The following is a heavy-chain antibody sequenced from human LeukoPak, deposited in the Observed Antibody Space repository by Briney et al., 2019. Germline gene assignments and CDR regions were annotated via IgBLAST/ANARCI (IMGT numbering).Heavy chain of an antibody. Sequence: GGTLRLSCAASGFTLTTYWMHWVRQAPGKGLVWGSRLKSDGSSTSYAESVMGRFTISRDNAKNTLSLQMNSLRAEDTAVYYCARDFAPLDWLDVWGQGPTVTVSS. V-gene: IGHV3-74*01. CDR3: ARDFAPLDWLDV. D-gene: IGHD3-9*01. J-gene: IGHJ6*02. CDR1: GFTLTTYW. CDR2: LKSDGSST.